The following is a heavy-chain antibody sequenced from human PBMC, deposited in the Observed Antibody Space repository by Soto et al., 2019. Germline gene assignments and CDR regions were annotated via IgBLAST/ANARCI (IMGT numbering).Heavy chain of an antibody. V-gene: IGHV2-5*02. J-gene: IGHJ4*02. Sequence: QITLKESGPTLVKPTQTLTLTCTFSGFSLSTSGVGVGWLRQPPGKALEWLALIYWDDDKRYSPSLKSRLTITKDASKNQVVLTMTNMDPMDTATYYCAHRRGGGSCYPDWGQGTLVTVSS. D-gene: IGHD2-15*01. CDR1: GFSLSTSGVG. CDR2: IYWDDDK. CDR3: AHRRGGGSCYPD.